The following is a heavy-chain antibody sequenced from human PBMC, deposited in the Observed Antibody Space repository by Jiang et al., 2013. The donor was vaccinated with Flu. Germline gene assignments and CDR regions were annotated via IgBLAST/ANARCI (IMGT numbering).Heavy chain of an antibody. J-gene: IGHJ3*02. CDR3: ARDWDYRKRSSGYSYTNAFDI. CDR2: IYHSGST. CDR1: GYSISSGYY. V-gene: IGHV4-38-2*02. D-gene: IGHD3-22*01. Sequence: GSGLVKPSETLSLTCAVSGYSISSGYYWGWIRQPPGKGLEWIGSIYHSGSTYYNPSLKSRVTISVDTSKNQFSLKLSSVTAADTAVYYCARDWDYRKRSSGYSYTNAFDI.